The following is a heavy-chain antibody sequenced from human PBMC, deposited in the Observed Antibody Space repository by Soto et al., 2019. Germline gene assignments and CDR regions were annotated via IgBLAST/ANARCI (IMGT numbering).Heavy chain of an antibody. J-gene: IGHJ4*02. CDR1: GGTFSSYP. V-gene: IGHV1-69*01. D-gene: IGHD6-19*01. CDR3: AMIDYSSGSDY. CDR2: IIPIFGTT. Sequence: QVQLVQSGAEVKKPGSSVKVSCKASGGTFSSYPLSWVRQAPGQGLEWMGGIIPIFGTTKYAQKFQGRVTIIADESTTTAYMELSSLRSEDTAVYYCAMIDYSSGSDYWAKGTLVTVSS.